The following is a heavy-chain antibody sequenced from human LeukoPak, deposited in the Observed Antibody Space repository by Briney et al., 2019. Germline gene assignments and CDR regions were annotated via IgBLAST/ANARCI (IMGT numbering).Heavy chain of an antibody. Sequence: GGSLRLSCAASGFTFSSSAMSWVRQAPGEGLEWVSAITNSGGSTYHAESVKGRFTISRDNSKNTLYLQMNSLRAEDTAVYYCAKGSTTSRPYYFDYWGQGTLVTVTS. CDR3: AKGSTTSRPYYFDY. J-gene: IGHJ4*02. D-gene: IGHD2-2*01. CDR1: GFTFSSSA. V-gene: IGHV3-23*01. CDR2: ITNSGGST.